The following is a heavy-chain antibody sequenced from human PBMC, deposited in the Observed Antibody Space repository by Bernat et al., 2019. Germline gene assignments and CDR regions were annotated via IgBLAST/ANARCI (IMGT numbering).Heavy chain of an antibody. D-gene: IGHD1-26*01. CDR3: ATTNVVGATMGEAG. Sequence: EVQLLESGGGLVQPGGSLRLSCAASEFTFSSYAMSWVRQAPGKGLEWVSGISGSGGSTYYADSVKGRFTISRDNSKNTLFLQMNSLRAEDTAVYYCATTNVVGATMGEAGWGQGTLVTVSS. CDR2: ISGSGGST. CDR1: EFTFSSYA. J-gene: IGHJ4*02. V-gene: IGHV3-23*01.